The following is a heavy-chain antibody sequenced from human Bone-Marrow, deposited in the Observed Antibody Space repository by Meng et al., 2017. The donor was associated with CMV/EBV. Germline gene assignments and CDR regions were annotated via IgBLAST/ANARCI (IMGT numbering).Heavy chain of an antibody. CDR2: INPNSGGT. J-gene: IGHJ6*02. CDR1: GDTSTGNN. CDR3: ARDSSRVVPAAPVGYYYYGMDV. Sequence: ASAKVSCKASGDTSTGNNMHWGRQAPAQGREWMGWINPNSGGTNYAQKFQGRVTMTRDKSISTAYMELSRLGSDDTDVYYCARDSSRVVPAAPVGYYYYGMDVWGQGTTVTVSS. V-gene: IGHV1-2*02. D-gene: IGHD2-2*01.